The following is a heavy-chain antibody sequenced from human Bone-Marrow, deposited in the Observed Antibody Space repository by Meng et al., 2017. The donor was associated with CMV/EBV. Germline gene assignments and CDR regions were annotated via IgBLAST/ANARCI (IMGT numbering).Heavy chain of an antibody. CDR1: GDTLTELS. V-gene: IGHV1-24*01. J-gene: IGHJ6*02. CDR3: ATVKGRLKWDQHYGMDV. D-gene: IGHD1-26*01. Sequence: SVKVSFKVSGDTLTELSMDWVRQAPGKGLEWMGGFDPEDGETIYAQKFQGRVTMTEDTSTDTAYMELSSLRSEDTAVYYCATVKGRLKWDQHYGMDVWGQGTTVTVSS. CDR2: FDPEDGET.